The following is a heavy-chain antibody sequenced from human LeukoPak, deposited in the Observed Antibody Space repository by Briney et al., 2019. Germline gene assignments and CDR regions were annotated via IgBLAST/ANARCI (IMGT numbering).Heavy chain of an antibody. CDR1: GGSISSGGYS. Sequence: SETLSLTCAVSGGSISSGGYSWSWIRQPPGKGLEWIGYIYHSGSTYYNPSLKSRVTISVDRSKNQFSLKLSSVTAADTAVYYCARDYGGNSGWFDPWGQGTLVTVSS. CDR2: IYHSGST. V-gene: IGHV4-30-2*01. CDR3: ARDYGGNSGWFDP. D-gene: IGHD4-23*01. J-gene: IGHJ5*02.